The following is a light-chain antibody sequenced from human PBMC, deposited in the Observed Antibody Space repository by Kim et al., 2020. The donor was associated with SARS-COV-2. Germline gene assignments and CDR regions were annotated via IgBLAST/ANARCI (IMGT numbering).Light chain of an antibody. CDR3: QSYDSSLSGSWV. CDR1: SSNIGAGYD. J-gene: IGLJ3*02. CDR2: GNS. Sequence: VNISCTGSSSNIGAGYDVHWYQQLPGTAPKLLIYGNSNRPSGVPDRFSGSKSGTSASLAITGLQAEDEADYYCQSYDSSLSGSWVFGGGTKLTVL. V-gene: IGLV1-40*01.